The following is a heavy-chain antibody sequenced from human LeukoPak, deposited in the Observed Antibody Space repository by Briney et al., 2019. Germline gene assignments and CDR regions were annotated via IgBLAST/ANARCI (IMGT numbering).Heavy chain of an antibody. CDR2: IYYSGNT. CDR1: GGSISTYY. J-gene: IGHJ4*02. V-gene: IGHV4-59*08. Sequence: SETLSLTCTMSGGSISTYYWSWIRQPPGKGLEWIGYIYYSGNTNYNPSLKSRVTISIDTSKRQFSLKLTSVTAADTAIHYCARLPTMTTMGYWGQETLVTVSS. D-gene: IGHD4-17*01. CDR3: ARLPTMTTMGY.